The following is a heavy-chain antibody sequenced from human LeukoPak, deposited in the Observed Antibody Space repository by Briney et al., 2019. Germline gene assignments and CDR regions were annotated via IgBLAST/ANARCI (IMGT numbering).Heavy chain of an antibody. J-gene: IGHJ5*02. CDR3: AKDAPSCSSTSCYINTLWFDP. D-gene: IGHD2-2*01. CDR1: GFTFSSYA. V-gene: IGHV3-23*01. CDR2: ISGSGGST. Sequence: GGSLRLSCAASGFTFSSYAMSWVRQAPGKGLEWVSGISGSGGSTYYADSVKGRFTISRDNSKNTLYLQMNSLRAEDTAVYYCAKDAPSCSSTSCYINTLWFDPWGQGTLVTVSS.